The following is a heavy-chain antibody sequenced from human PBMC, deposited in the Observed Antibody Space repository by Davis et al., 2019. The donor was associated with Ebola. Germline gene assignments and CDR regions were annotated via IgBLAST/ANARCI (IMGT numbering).Heavy chain of an antibody. V-gene: IGHV1-18*01. J-gene: IGHJ6*02. CDR2: ISAYNGNT. Sequence: ASVKVSCKASGYTFTSYGISWVRQAPGQGLEWMGWISAYNGNTNYAQKLQGRVTMTTDTSTSTAYMELRSLRSDDTAVYYCAKGGAGYCSSTSCYRVNYYGMDVWGQGTTVTVSS. CDR1: GYTFTSYG. D-gene: IGHD2-2*02. CDR3: AKGGAGYCSSTSCYRVNYYGMDV.